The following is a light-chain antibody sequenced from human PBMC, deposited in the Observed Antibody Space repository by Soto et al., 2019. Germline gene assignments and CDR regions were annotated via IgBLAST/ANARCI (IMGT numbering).Light chain of an antibody. CDR3: QQYGGSPTT. CDR2: GAS. CDR1: QSVSSSY. J-gene: IGKJ1*01. Sequence: EIVLTQSPGTLSLSPGERATLSCKASQSVSSSYLAWYQQKPGQAPRLLIYGASSRATGIPDRFSGSGSGTDFTLTISRLEPEDFAVYYCQQYGGSPTTFGQGTKVEIK. V-gene: IGKV3-20*01.